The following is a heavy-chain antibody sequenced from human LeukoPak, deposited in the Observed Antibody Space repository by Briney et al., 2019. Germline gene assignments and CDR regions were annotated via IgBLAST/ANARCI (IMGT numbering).Heavy chain of an antibody. J-gene: IGHJ4*02. CDR3: AREKRIAAAGTLFDY. Sequence: SETLSLTCAVSGGSISSGGYSWSWIRQPPGKGLEWIGYIYYSGSTNYNPSLKSRVTMSVDTSKNQFSLKLSSVTAADTAVYYCAREKRIAAAGTLFDYWGQGTLVTVSS. CDR2: IYYSGST. V-gene: IGHV4-61*08. CDR1: GGSISSGGYS. D-gene: IGHD6-13*01.